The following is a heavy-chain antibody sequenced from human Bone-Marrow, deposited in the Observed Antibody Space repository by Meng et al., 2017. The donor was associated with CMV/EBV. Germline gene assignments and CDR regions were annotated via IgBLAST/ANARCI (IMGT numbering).Heavy chain of an antibody. CDR1: GYTFTGYY. D-gene: IGHD3-22*01. CDR2: INPNSGGT. V-gene: IGHV1-2*02. CDR3: ARDHYYDSSGYASY. Sequence: ASVKVSCKASGYTFTGYYMHWVRQAPGQGLEWMGWINPNSGGTNYAQKFQGRVTMTRDTSISTAYMELSRLRSDDTAVYYCARDHYYDSSGYASYWGQGTLVTVAS. J-gene: IGHJ4*02.